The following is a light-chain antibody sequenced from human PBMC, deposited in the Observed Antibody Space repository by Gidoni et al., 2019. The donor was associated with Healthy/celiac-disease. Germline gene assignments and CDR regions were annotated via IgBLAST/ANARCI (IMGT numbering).Light chain of an antibody. CDR2: GAS. Sequence: EIVMTQSPATLSVSPGERATLSCRASQSVSSNLAWYQQKPGQAPRLLIYGASTRATGIPARFSGSGSGTEFTLTISSLQCEDFAVYYCQQYNNWLWTFGQXTKVEIK. CDR1: QSVSSN. CDR3: QQYNNWLWT. V-gene: IGKV3-15*01. J-gene: IGKJ1*01.